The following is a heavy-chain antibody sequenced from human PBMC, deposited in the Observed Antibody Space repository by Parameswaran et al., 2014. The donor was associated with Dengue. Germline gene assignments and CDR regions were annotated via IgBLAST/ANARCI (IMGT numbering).Heavy chain of an antibody. Sequence: WIRQPPGKGLEWVAVIWHDGSNKYYGDSVKGRFIISRDDSNNTLYLQMNSLRAEDAAVYYCARVYGGRWWYLDLWGRGTLVTVSS. D-gene: IGHD2-8*01. CDR3: ARVYGGRWWYLDL. V-gene: IGHV3-33*01. J-gene: IGHJ2*01. CDR2: IWHDGSNK.